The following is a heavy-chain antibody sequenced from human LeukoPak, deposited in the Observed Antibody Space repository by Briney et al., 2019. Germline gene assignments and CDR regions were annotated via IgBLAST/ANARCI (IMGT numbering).Heavy chain of an antibody. CDR2: ISYDGSNK. J-gene: IGHJ4*02. CDR3: AREPGYSTL. V-gene: IGHV3-30*03. D-gene: IGHD6-13*01. Sequence: GGSLRLSCAASGFTHSNYWMTWVRQAPGKGLEWVAVISYDGSNKYYADSVKGRFTISRDNSKNTLYLQMNSLRAEDTAVYYCAREPGYSTLWGQGTLVTVSS. CDR1: GFTHSNYW.